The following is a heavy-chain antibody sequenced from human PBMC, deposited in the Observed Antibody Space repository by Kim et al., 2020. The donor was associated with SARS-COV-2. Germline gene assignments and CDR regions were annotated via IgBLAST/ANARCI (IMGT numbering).Heavy chain of an antibody. CDR2: INPKSGDT. V-gene: IGHV1-2*02. J-gene: IGHJ6*02. CDR1: GNTFTGYY. CDR3: GQERAWCTCHYCNGMDV. Sequence: ASVKVSCKASGNTFTGYYIHWVRQAPGQGLQWLGKINPKSGDTFYADNFQGRVTMTRDTSTATAYMEVYTLTSDDTAVYYCGQERAWCTCHYCNGMDVWGQGTTVTVS. D-gene: IGHD2-8*01.